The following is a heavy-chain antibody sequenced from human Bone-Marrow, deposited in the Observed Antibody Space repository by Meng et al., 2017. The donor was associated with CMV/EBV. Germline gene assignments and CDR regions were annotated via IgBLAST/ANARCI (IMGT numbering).Heavy chain of an antibody. J-gene: IGHJ6*01. Sequence: GSLRLSCTVPGYSISSGYYWGWIRQPPGKGLEWIGSIYHSGSTYYNPSLKSRVTISVDTSKNQFSLKLSSVTAADTAVYYCARDFTTPSEVVPAANYYYYGMDVWGQGTTVTVYS. CDR3: ARDFTTPSEVVPAANYYYYGMDV. CDR2: IYHSGST. D-gene: IGHD2-2*01. CDR1: GYSISSGYY. V-gene: IGHV4-38-2*02.